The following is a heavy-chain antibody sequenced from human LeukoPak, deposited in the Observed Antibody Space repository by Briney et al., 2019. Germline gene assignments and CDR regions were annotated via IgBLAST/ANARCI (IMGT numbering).Heavy chain of an antibody. V-gene: IGHV4-38-2*01. CDR1: GYSISSGYY. Sequence: NATETLSLTCAVSGYSISSGYYWGWIQQPPGKGLEWIGSIYHSGSTYYNPSLKSRVTISVDTSKNQFSLKLSSVTAADTAVYYCARRGITIFGVVRAFDIWGQGTMVTVSS. D-gene: IGHD3-3*01. CDR2: IYHSGST. J-gene: IGHJ3*02. CDR3: ARRGITIFGVVRAFDI.